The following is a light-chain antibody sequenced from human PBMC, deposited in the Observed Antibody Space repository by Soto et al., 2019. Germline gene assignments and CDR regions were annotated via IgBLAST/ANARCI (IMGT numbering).Light chain of an antibody. V-gene: IGLV2-11*01. Sequence: QSVLTQPRSLSGSPGQSVTISCTGTSSDVGGFNYVSWYQQHPGKAPKLVIYDVSKRPSGVPDRFSGSKSGNTASLTISGLQAEDEADYYCCSYAGSYPWVFGGGTKLTVL. CDR1: SSDVGGFNY. CDR2: DVS. CDR3: CSYAGSYPWV. J-gene: IGLJ3*02.